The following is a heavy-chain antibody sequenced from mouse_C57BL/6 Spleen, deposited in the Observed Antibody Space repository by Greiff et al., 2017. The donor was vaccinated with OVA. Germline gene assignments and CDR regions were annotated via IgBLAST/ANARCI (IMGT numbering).Heavy chain of an antibody. CDR2: ISSGSSTI. Sequence: EVQVVESGGGLVKPGGSLKLSCAASGFTFSDYGMHWVRQAPEKGLEWVAYISSGSSTIYYADTVKGRFTISRDNAKNTLFLQMTSLRSEDTAMYYCARRDDYGAYYAMDYWGQGTSVTVSS. CDR3: ARRDDYGAYYAMDY. D-gene: IGHD2-4*01. J-gene: IGHJ4*01. CDR1: GFTFSDYG. V-gene: IGHV5-17*01.